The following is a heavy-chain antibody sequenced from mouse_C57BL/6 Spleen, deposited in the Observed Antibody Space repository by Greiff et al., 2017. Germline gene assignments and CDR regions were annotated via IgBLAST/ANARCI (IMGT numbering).Heavy chain of an antibody. CDR1: GFTFSDYG. V-gene: IGHV5-17*01. CDR2: ISSGSSTI. CDR3: AITTVVEGAY. D-gene: IGHD1-1*01. J-gene: IGHJ3*01. Sequence: DVMLVESGGGLVKPGRSLKLSCAASGFTFSDYGMHWVRQAPEKGLEWVAYISSGSSTIYYADTVKGRFTISRDNAKNTLFLQMTSLRSEDTAMYYCAITTVVEGAYWGQGTLVTVSA.